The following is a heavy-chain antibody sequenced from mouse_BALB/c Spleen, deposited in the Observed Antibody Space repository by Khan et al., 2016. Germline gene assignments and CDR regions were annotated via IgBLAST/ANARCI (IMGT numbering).Heavy chain of an antibody. CDR1: GFYIKDIY. Sequence: VQLQQSGAELVKPGASVKLSCTASGFYIKDIYIHWVKQRPEQGLEWIGRVDPANGYTKYDPKFQDKDTITEDTSSHNAYLTPSSLTSEDTAVYYCARLYDGYFWVAYWGQGTLVTVSA. V-gene: IGHV14-3*02. J-gene: IGHJ3*01. D-gene: IGHD2-3*01. CDR2: VDPANGYT. CDR3: ARLYDGYFWVAY.